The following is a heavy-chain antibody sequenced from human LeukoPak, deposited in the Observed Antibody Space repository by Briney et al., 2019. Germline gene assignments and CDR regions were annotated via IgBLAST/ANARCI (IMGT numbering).Heavy chain of an antibody. D-gene: IGHD3-22*01. J-gene: IGHJ5*02. CDR3: ARPYYYDSRIDP. CDR1: GGSISSGDYY. CDR2: MYYSGST. Sequence: PSETLSLTCTVSGGSISSGDYYWSWIRQPPGKGLEWIAYMYYSGSTYYNPSLKSRVTMSADTSKNQLSLKLSSVTTADTAVYYCARPYYYDSRIDPWGQGILVTVSS. V-gene: IGHV4-30-4*01.